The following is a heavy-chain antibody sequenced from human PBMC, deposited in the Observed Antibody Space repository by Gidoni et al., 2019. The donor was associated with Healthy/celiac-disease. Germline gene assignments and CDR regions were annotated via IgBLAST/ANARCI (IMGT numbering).Heavy chain of an antibody. CDR2: IYSGGST. D-gene: IGHD3-16*01. Sequence: EVQLVETGGGLIQPGGSLRLSCAASGFPVSSNYMSWVRQAPGKGLEWVSVIYSGGSTYYADSVKGRFTISRDNSKNTLYLQMNSLRAEDTAVYYCARYPMITFGERAFDIWGQGTMVTVSS. CDR1: GFPVSSNY. J-gene: IGHJ3*02. V-gene: IGHV3-53*02. CDR3: ARYPMITFGERAFDI.